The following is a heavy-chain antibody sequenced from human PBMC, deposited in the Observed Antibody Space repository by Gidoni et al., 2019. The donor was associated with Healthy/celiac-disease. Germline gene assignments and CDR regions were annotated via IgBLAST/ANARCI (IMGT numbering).Heavy chain of an antibody. CDR1: GFTFGDFA. J-gene: IGHJ6*02. Sequence: EVQLVESGGGLVQPGRSLRLSCTASGFTFGDFALSLVRQAPGKGLELVGFIRSKAYGGTTEYAASVKGRFTISRDDSKSIAYLQMNSLKTEDTAVYYCTRGGSSSSFYYYYGMDVWGQGTTVTVSS. CDR2: IRSKAYGGTT. D-gene: IGHD6-6*01. CDR3: TRGGSSSSFYYYYGMDV. V-gene: IGHV3-49*04.